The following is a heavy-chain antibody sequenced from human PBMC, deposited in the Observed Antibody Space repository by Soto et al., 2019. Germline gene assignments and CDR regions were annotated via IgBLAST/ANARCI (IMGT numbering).Heavy chain of an antibody. CDR3: AGWGAIGDAFDI. J-gene: IGHJ3*02. Sequence: PSETLSLTCTVSGGSISSSSYYWGWIRQPPGKGLEWIGSIYYSGSTYYNPSLKSRVTISVDTSKNQFPLKLSSVTAADTAVYYCAGWGAIGDAFDIWGQGTMVTVSS. CDR1: GGSISSSSYY. V-gene: IGHV4-39*01. D-gene: IGHD2-2*02. CDR2: IYYSGST.